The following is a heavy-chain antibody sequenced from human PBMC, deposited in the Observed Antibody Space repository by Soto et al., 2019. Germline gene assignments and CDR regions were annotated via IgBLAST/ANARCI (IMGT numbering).Heavy chain of an antibody. V-gene: IGHV4-34*01. Sequence: PSETLSLTCAVYGGSFRGYYWSWIRQPPGKGLEWIGEINHSGSTNYSPSQKSRDNITVDKSKNKLTQKQKTMTAADTAIYYCARALGYTYGHLPIDYWGQGALVTVSS. J-gene: IGHJ4*02. D-gene: IGHD5-18*01. CDR3: ARALGYTYGHLPIDY. CDR2: INHSGST. CDR1: GGSFRGYY.